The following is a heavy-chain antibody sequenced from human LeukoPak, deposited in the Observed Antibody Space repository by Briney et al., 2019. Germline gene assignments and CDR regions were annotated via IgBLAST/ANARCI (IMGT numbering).Heavy chain of an antibody. CDR1: GYTLTELS. CDR2: FDPEDGET. J-gene: IGHJ4*02. CDR3: ATMYYYDSSGYYLSY. V-gene: IGHV1-24*01. Sequence: ASVKVSCKVSGYTLTELSMHWVRQAPGKGLEWMGGFDPEDGETIYAQKFQGRVTMTEDTSTDTAYMELSSLRSEDTAVYYCATMYYYDSSGYYLSYWVQGTLVTVSS. D-gene: IGHD3-22*01.